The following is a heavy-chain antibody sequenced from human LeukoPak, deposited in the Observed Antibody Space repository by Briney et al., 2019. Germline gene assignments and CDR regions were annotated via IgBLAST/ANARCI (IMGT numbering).Heavy chain of an antibody. J-gene: IGHJ5*02. CDR3: ARVRIVVVPAAREVRRWFDP. D-gene: IGHD2-2*01. V-gene: IGHV4-39*07. CDR1: GGSISSSSYY. Sequence: SETLSLTCTVSGGSISSSSYYWGWIRQPPGKGLEWIGSIYYSGSTYYNPSLKSRVTISVDTSKNQFSLKLSSVTAADTAVYYCARVRIVVVPAAREVRRWFDPWGQGTLVTVSS. CDR2: IYYSGST.